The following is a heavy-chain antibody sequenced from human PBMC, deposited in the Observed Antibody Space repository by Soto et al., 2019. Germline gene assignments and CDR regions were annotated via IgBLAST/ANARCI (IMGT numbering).Heavy chain of an antibody. V-gene: IGHV4-30-2*06. CDR1: GASIGSGDSS. Sequence: PSETLSLTCAVSGASIGSGDSSWSWVRQSPGKALEWIGYIYQNGNTYYSPSLMSRVTISVDRSKNQFSLGVNSVTAADTAVYYCARGVWGNSAYFDLWGQGTLVTVSS. CDR2: IYQNGNT. CDR3: ARGVWGNSAYFDL. D-gene: IGHD3-16*01. J-gene: IGHJ4*02.